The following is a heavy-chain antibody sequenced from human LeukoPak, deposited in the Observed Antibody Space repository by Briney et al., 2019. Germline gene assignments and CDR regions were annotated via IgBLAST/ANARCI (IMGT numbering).Heavy chain of an antibody. D-gene: IGHD6-13*01. J-gene: IGHJ5*02. CDR3: ARDRTAAAGTRRSWFDP. V-gene: IGHV4-59*12. CDR1: GGSISSYY. CDR2: IYYSGST. Sequence: SETLSLTCTVSGGSISSYYWSWIRQPPGKGLEWIGYIYYSGSTNYNPSLKSRVTISVDTSKNQFSLKLSSVTAADTAVYYCARDRTAAAGTRRSWFDPWGQGTLVTVSS.